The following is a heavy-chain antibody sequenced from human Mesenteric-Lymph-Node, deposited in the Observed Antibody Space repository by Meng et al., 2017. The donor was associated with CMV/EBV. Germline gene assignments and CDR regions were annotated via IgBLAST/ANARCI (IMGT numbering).Heavy chain of an antibody. V-gene: IGHV3-43D*03. J-gene: IGHJ5*02. CDR1: GFTFDDYA. CDR2: ISWDGDT. CDR3: AKDHTRYPFGELLA. Sequence: GGSLRLSCVASGFTFDDYAMHWVRHAPGKGLEWVSLISWDGDTYYADSVKGRFTISRDNSKNALDLQMNSLRPEDTALYYCAKDHTRYPFGELLAWGQGTLVTVSS. D-gene: IGHD3-10*01.